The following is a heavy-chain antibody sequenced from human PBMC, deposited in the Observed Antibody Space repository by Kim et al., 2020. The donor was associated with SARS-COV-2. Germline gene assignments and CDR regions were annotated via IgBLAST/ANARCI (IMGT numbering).Heavy chain of an antibody. CDR2: IYYSGST. CDR3: SRAGESGCFMVIWGMEV. CDR1: GGSISSYY. D-gene: IGHD7-27*01. J-gene: IGHJ6*01. V-gene: IGHV4-59*13. Sequence: SETLSLTCTVSGGSISSYYWSWIRQPPGKGLELIGYIYYSGSTNYNPSLKSRVTISVDTSKNQFSLKLSSVTAADTAVYYCSRAGESGCFMVIWGMEVWG.